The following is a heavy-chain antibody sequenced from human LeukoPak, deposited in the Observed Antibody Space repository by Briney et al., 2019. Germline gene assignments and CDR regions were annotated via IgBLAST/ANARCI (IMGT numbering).Heavy chain of an antibody. Sequence: SETLSLTCAVYGESFSGYYWSWIRQPPGKGLEWIGEINHSGSTNYNPSLKSRVTISVDTSKNQFSLKLSSVTAADTAVYYCARQGTETNWGQGTLVTVSS. CDR1: GESFSGYY. J-gene: IGHJ4*02. CDR3: ARQGTETN. CDR2: INHSGST. V-gene: IGHV4-34*01. D-gene: IGHD1-1*01.